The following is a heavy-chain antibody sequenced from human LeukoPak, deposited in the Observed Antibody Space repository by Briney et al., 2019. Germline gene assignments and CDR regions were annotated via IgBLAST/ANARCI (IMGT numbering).Heavy chain of an antibody. V-gene: IGHV1-69*13. CDR1: GYTLTELS. CDR3: ARGVCSSTSCYSSWFDP. CDR2: IIPIFGTA. J-gene: IGHJ5*02. D-gene: IGHD2-2*01. Sequence: GASVKVSCKVSGYTLTELSMHWVRQAPGQGLEWMGGIIPIFGTANYAQKFQGRVTITADESTSTAYMELSSLRSEDTAVYYCARGVCSSTSCYSSWFDPWGQGTLVTVSS.